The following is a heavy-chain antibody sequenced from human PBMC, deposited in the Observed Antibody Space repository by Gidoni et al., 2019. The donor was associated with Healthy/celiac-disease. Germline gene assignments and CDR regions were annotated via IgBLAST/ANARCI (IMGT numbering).Heavy chain of an antibody. CDR2: IYSGGST. V-gene: IGHV3-66*01. Sequence: EVQLVESGGGLVQPGGSLRLSCAASGFTVSSNYMSWVRQAPGKGLEWVSVIYSGGSTYYADSVKGRFTISRDNSKNTLYLQMNSLRAEDTAVYYCARDVPHYYDSSGSGSWGQGTLVTVSS. D-gene: IGHD3-22*01. CDR3: ARDVPHYYDSSGSGS. CDR1: GFTVSSNY. J-gene: IGHJ5*02.